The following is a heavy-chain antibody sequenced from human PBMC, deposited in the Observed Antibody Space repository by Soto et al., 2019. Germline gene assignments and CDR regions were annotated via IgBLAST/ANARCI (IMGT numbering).Heavy chain of an antibody. J-gene: IGHJ4*02. CDR3: ARDRIAVAGTGFDY. D-gene: IGHD6-19*01. CDR2: INAGNGNT. V-gene: IGHV1-3*01. Sequence: ASVKVSCKASGYTFTSYAMHWVRQAPGQRLEWMGWINAGNGNTKYSQKFQGRVTITRDTSASTAYMELSSLRSEDTAVYYCARDRIAVAGTGFDYWGQGTLVTVSS. CDR1: GYTFTSYA.